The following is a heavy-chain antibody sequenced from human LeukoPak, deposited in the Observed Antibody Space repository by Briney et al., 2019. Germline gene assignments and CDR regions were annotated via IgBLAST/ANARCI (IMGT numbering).Heavy chain of an antibody. J-gene: IGHJ4*02. Sequence: GGSLRLSCAASGYTFSSYAMHWVRQAPGKGLEYVSAISSNGGSTHYANSVKGRFTISRDNSKNTLYLQMGSLRAEDMAVYYCARRQGGSYDYWGQGTLVTVSS. CDR3: ARRQGGSYDY. V-gene: IGHV3-64*01. CDR1: GYTFSSYA. CDR2: ISSNGGST. D-gene: IGHD1-26*01.